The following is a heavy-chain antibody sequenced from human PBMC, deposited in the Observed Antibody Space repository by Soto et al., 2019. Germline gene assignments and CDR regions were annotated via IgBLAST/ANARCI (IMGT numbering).Heavy chain of an antibody. D-gene: IGHD3-3*01. V-gene: IGHV3-48*02. CDR3: ARVIWSGHLTSDL. Sequence: EVQVVESGGGLVQPGGSLRLSCAASGFTFSSNSMNWVRQAPGKGLEWISYISSSSSTIYADSVKGRFTIARDNAKNSLYLQMNSLRHVDTAVYYCARVIWSGHLTSDLWGQGTLVTVSS. J-gene: IGHJ5*02. CDR1: GFTFSSNS. CDR2: ISSSSSTI.